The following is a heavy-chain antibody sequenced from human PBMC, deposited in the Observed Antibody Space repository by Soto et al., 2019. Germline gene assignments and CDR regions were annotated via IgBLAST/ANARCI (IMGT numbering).Heavy chain of an antibody. CDR1: GGSISSYY. J-gene: IGHJ4*02. D-gene: IGHD4-17*01. CDR2: IYYSGST. Sequence: SETLSLTCTVSGGSISSYYWSWIRQPPGKGLEWIGYIYYSGSTNYSPSLKSRVTISVDTSKNQFSLKLSSVTAADTAVYYCARDSHYGGPFDYWGQGTLVTVSS. V-gene: IGHV4-59*01. CDR3: ARDSHYGGPFDY.